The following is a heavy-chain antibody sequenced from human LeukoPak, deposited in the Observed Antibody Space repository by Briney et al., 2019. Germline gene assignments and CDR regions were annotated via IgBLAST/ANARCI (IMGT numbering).Heavy chain of an antibody. Sequence: SETLSLTCSVSGGSISSYYWNWIRQPPGEGLEWIGYIYYSGSTNYNPSLKSRVTISVDTSKNQFSLELTSVTAADTAVYYCARGGPTVVALSSLDYWGQGTLVTVSS. CDR2: IYYSGST. J-gene: IGHJ4*02. CDR1: GGSISSYY. D-gene: IGHD4-23*01. CDR3: ARGGPTVVALSSLDY. V-gene: IGHV4-59*01.